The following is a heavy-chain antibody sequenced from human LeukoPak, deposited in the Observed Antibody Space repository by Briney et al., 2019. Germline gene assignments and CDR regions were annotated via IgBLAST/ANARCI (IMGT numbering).Heavy chain of an antibody. V-gene: IGHV3-21*01. CDR3: ARDHGGIVRYFDWLPFDP. CDR2: ISGSGGSA. J-gene: IGHJ5*02. Sequence: GRSLRLSCAASGFTFSSYAMHWVRQAPGKGLEWVSAISGSGGSAYYADSVKGRFTISRDNAKNSLYLQMNSLRAEDTAVYYCARDHGGIVRYFDWLPFDPWGQGTLVTVSS. CDR1: GFTFSSYA. D-gene: IGHD3-9*01.